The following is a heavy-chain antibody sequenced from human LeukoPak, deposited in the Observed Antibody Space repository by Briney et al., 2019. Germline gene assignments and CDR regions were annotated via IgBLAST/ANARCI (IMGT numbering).Heavy chain of an antibody. V-gene: IGHV4-59*01. CDR1: GGSISSDY. J-gene: IGHJ4*02. Sequence: PSETLSLTCTVSGGSISSDYWSWIRQPPGKGLEWIGYIYYSGMSNYNPSLKSRVAISVDTSKIQFSLKLSSVTAADTAVYYCARQAWLLDFWGQGTLVAVSS. D-gene: IGHD5-12*01. CDR2: IYYSGMS. CDR3: ARQAWLLDF.